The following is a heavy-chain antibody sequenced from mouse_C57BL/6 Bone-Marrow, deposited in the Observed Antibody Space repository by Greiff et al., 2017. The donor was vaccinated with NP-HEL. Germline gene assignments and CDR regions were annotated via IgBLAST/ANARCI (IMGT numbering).Heavy chain of an antibody. CDR2: INPYNGGT. CDR1: GYTFTDYY. D-gene: IGHD4-1*01. J-gene: IGHJ2*01. V-gene: IGHV1-19*01. CDR3: ARWEHYFDY. Sequence: VHVKQSGPVLVKPGASVKMSCKASGYTFTDYYMNWVKQSHGKSLEWIGDINPYNGGTSYNQKFKGKATLTVDKSSSTAYMELNSLTSEDSAVYYCARWEHYFDYWGQGTTLTVSS.